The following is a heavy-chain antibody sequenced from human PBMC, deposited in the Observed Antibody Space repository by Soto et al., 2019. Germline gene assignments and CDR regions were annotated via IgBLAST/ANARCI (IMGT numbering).Heavy chain of an antibody. CDR1: GFTFKNFA. J-gene: IGHJ5*02. D-gene: IGHD3-10*01. CDR2: IGGSGSSA. CDR3: AKDAVAYNGEWDWFDL. V-gene: IGHV3-23*01. Sequence: EVQLLESGGGLVQPGGSLRLSCAASGFTFKNFAGSWVRQAPGKGMEWVSAIGGSGSSANYADSVKGRFTVSRDDSKSTLYLQMSGLRVDDTALYYCAKDAVAYNGEWDWFDLWGQGTLVTVSS.